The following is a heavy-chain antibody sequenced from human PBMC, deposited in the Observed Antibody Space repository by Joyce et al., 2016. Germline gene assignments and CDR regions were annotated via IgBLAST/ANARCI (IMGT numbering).Heavy chain of an antibody. J-gene: IGHJ6*03. V-gene: IGHV3-30*03. CDR2: ISHDGSNK. D-gene: IGHD5-18*01. CDR3: ARDYSNYFYYYMDF. Sequence: QVQLVESGGGVVQPGKSLRLSCAASGFTFSSHGMHWVRQAPGKGLEWVAVISHDGSNKDDADSVKGQFTISRDNSKNTLYLQMNRLRAEDTAVYYCARDYSNYFYYYMDFWGNGTTVTVSS. CDR1: GFTFSSHG.